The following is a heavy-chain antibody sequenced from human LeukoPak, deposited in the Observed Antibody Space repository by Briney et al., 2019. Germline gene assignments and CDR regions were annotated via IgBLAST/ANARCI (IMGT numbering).Heavy chain of an antibody. V-gene: IGHV3-20*04. CDR3: ARDPPIAAAGTEDY. CDR2: INWYGGST. J-gene: IGHJ4*02. Sequence: PGGSLRLSCAASGFTFDDYGMSWVRQAPGKGLEWVSGINWYGGSTGYADSVKRRFTISRDNAKNSLYLQMNSLRAEDTALYYCARDPPIAAAGTEDYWGQGTLVTVSS. D-gene: IGHD6-13*01. CDR1: GFTFDDYG.